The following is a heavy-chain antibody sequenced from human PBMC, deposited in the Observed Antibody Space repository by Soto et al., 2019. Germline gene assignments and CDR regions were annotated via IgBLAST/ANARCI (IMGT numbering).Heavy chain of an antibody. CDR3: AREVGIAAGGDALDI. CDR1: GFSFSSYV. CDR2: IWYDGSNK. J-gene: IGHJ3*02. D-gene: IGHD6-13*01. V-gene: IGHV3-33*01. Sequence: GGSLRLSCAASGFSFSSYVMHWVRQAPGKGLEWVALIWYDGSNKFYADSVKGRFTVSRDNSKNTVYVQMSSLRAEDTTVYFCAREVGIAAGGDALDIWGQGTMVTVSS.